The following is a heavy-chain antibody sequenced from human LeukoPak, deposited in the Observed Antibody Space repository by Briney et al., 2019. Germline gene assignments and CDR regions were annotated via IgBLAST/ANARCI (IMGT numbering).Heavy chain of an antibody. J-gene: IGHJ4*02. D-gene: IGHD3-22*01. CDR3: ARGSRWYYDSSGYLY. CDR2: INPSGGST. V-gene: IGHV1-46*01. CDR1: GYTFTSYY. Sequence: ASVKVSCKASGYTFTSYYMHWVRQAPGQGLEWMGIINPSGGSTSYAQKFQGRVTMTRDTSTSTVYMELSSLRSEDTAVYYCARGSRWYYDSSGYLYWGQGTLVTVPS.